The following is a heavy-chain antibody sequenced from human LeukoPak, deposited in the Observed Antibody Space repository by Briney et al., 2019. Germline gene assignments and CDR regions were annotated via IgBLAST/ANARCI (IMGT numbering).Heavy chain of an antibody. CDR3: AKGNGYSYGRYYFDY. V-gene: IGHV3-23*01. D-gene: IGHD5-18*01. Sequence: GGSLRLSCAASGFTFSSYAMGWVRQAPGKGLEWVSAITASGGNTYYADSVKGRFTISRDNSKNTLYLQENSLRAEDTAVYYCAKGNGYSYGRYYFDYWGQGTLVTVSS. CDR2: ITASGGNT. CDR1: GFTFSSYA. J-gene: IGHJ4*02.